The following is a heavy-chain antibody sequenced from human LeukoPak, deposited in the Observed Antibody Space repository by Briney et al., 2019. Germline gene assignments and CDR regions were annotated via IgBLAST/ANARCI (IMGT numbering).Heavy chain of an antibody. J-gene: IGHJ4*02. D-gene: IGHD6-19*01. Sequence: GGSLRLSCAASGFTFSDHYMDWVRQAPGKGLEWVGRIRNKVNSYITEYAASVTGRFTISRDDSKNSLYLQMNSLKTEDTAVDYCTRVEPVTGSRYIDYWGQGSLLTVSS. V-gene: IGHV3-72*01. CDR2: IRNKVNSYIT. CDR1: GFTFSDHY. CDR3: TRVEPVTGSRYIDY.